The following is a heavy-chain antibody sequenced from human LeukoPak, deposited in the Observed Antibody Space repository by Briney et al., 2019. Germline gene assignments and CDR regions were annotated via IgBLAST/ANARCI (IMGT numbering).Heavy chain of an antibody. CDR1: GFTFSNSA. Sequence: SVKVSCKASGFTFSNSAVQWVRQARGQRLEWIGWIVVGSGNTKYAQKFQERVTITGDMSTSTAYMELNSLRSEDTAVYYCAADGYYYMDVWGKGTTVTVSS. J-gene: IGHJ6*03. V-gene: IGHV1-58*01. CDR3: AADGYYYMDV. CDR2: IVVGSGNT.